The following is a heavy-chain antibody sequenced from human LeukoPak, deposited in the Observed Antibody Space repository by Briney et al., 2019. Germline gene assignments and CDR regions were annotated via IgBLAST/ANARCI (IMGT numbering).Heavy chain of an antibody. V-gene: IGHV3-7*01. D-gene: IGHD3-22*01. CDR3: ARDRGWRTSGYYLYHFDY. J-gene: IGHJ4*02. Sequence: GRSLRLSCVASGFTFTDYFMSWVRQAPGKGLEWVASIKHNGGEKYYVDSVKGRFTISRDNAKNSLYLEMSSLRVEDTAVYYCARDRGWRTSGYYLYHFDYWGQGTLVTFAS. CDR2: IKHNGGEK. CDR1: GFTFTDYF.